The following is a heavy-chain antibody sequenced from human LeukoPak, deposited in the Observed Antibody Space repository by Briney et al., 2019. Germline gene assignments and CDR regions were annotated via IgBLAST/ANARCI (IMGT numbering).Heavy chain of an antibody. V-gene: IGHV3-23*01. D-gene: IGHD3-10*01. CDR1: GFTFSSYA. J-gene: IGHJ4*02. CDR3: AKVRFGVTARYYFDY. Sequence: PGGSLRLSCAASGFTFSSYAMSWVRQAPGKGLEWVSVISTSGGSTYYTDSVKGRFTISRDNSKNTPYLQMNSLRAEDTAVYYCAKVRFGVTARYYFDYWGQGTLVTVSS. CDR2: ISTSGGST.